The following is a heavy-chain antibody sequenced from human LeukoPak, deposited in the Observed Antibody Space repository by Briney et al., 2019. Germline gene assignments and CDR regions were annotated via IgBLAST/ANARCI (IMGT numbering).Heavy chain of an antibody. CDR2: ISSSSSTI. J-gene: IGHJ6*03. CDR1: GFTFSSYS. CDR3: ARVIRSIAAALYYYYMDV. Sequence: GGSLRLSCAASGFTFSSYSMNWVRQAPGKGLEWVSYISSSSSTIYYADSVKGRFTISRDNARNSLYLQMNSLRAEDTAVYYCARVIRSIAAALYYYYMDVWGKGTTVTVSS. D-gene: IGHD6-13*01. V-gene: IGHV3-48*01.